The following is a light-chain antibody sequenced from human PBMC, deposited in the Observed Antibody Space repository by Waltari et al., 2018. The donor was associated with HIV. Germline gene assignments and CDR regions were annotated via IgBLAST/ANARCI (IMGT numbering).Light chain of an antibody. J-gene: IGKJ3*01. CDR1: QRISTN. CDR2: GAS. CDR3: QQYNNWPFT. Sequence: VMTQSPATLSVSPGDRATLSCKTSQRISTNLAWYQQKPGQVPRLLIDGASTRATGIPDRFSGSTSGTDFTLTISSLQSEDSAVYYWQQYNNWPFTFGPGTRLEIK. V-gene: IGKV3-15*01.